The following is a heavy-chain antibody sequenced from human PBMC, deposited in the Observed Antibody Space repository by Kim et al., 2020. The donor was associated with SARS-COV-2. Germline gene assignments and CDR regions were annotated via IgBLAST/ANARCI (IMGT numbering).Heavy chain of an antibody. CDR2: IIPIFGTA. CDR1: GGTFSSYA. V-gene: IGHV1-69*13. Sequence: SVKVSCKASGGTFSSYAISWVRQAPGQGLEWMGGIIPIFGTANYAQKFQGRVTITADESTSTAYMELSSLRSEDTAVYYCASPAVSSRYRARENYYGMDVWGQGTTVTVSS. CDR3: ASPAVSSRYRARENYYGMDV. J-gene: IGHJ6*02. D-gene: IGHD3-9*01.